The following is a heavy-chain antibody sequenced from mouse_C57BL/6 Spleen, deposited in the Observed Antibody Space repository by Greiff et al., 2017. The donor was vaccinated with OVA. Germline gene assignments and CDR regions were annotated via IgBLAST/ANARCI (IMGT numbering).Heavy chain of an antibody. D-gene: IGHD2-14*01. V-gene: IGHV1-50*01. CDR1: GYTFTSYW. CDR2: IDPSASYT. Sequence: QVQLQQPGAALVKPGASVKLSCKASGYTFTSYWMPWVKQRPGQGLEWIGEIDPSASYTNDNQKFKGKATLTGDTSSSTAYMQLSSLTSEDSAVYYCANRDIDEMAYWGQGTLVTVSA. J-gene: IGHJ3*01. CDR3: ANRDIDEMAY.